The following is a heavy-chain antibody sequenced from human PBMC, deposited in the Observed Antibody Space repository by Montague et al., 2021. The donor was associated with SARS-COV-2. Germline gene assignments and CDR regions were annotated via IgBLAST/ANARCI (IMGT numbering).Heavy chain of an antibody. D-gene: IGHD1-26*01. Sequence: SETLSLTCTVSGGSIRSYYWSWIRQTPGKGLEWIGYIYYDGSTNYNPSLKSRVTMPVDSSKNQFSLRLSSVTAADTAVYYCARYGSYFEHWGQGTLVTVSS. CDR1: GGSIRSYY. V-gene: IGHV4-59*03. CDR3: ARYGSYFEH. J-gene: IGHJ4*02. CDR2: IYYDGST.